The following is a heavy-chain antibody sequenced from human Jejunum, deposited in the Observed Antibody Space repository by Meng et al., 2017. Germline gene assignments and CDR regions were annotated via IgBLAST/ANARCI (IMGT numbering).Heavy chain of an antibody. D-gene: IGHD1-26*01. CDR3: AREAGGTSRGLDY. J-gene: IGHJ4*02. CDR2: IYTSGIT. V-gene: IGHV4-4*07. Sequence: SQTLSLTCTVSGGSISTYFWSWIRQPVGKGLEWIGRIYTSGITNYNPSLKSRVTMSVDTSKNQFSLELNSVTAADTAVYYCAREAGGTSRGLDYWGQGTLVTGSS. CDR1: GGSISTYF.